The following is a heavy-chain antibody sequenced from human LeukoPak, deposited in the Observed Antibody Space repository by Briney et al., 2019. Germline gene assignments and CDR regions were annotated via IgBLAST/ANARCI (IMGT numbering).Heavy chain of an antibody. J-gene: IGHJ5*02. CDR2: INPSGST. D-gene: IGHD3-10*01. Sequence: SETLSLTCAVYGGSFNGYYWSWIRQPPGKGLEWIGEINPSGSTNYNPSLKSRVTISLDTSKSQFSLKLSSVTAADTAVYYCARGYSSGSYYHPWGQGTLVTVSS. CDR1: GGSFNGYY. V-gene: IGHV4-34*01. CDR3: ARGYSSGSYYHP.